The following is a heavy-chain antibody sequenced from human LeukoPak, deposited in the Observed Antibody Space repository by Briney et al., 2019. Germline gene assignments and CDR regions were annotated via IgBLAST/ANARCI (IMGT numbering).Heavy chain of an antibody. Sequence: ASVKVSCKASGYTFTSYDINWVRQATGQGLEWMGWMNPNSGNTGYAQKFQGRVTMTRNTSISTAYMELSSLRSEDTAVYYCARNQGYDFWSGYGGDYYYYMDVWGKRTTVTVSS. V-gene: IGHV1-8*01. J-gene: IGHJ6*03. CDR2: MNPNSGNT. D-gene: IGHD3-3*01. CDR3: ARNQGYDFWSGYGGDYYYYMDV. CDR1: GYTFTSYD.